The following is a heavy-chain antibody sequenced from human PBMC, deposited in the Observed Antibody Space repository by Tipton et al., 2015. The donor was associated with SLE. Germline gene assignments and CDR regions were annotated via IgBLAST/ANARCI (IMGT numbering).Heavy chain of an antibody. Sequence: TLSLTCTVSGGSISSYYWSWIRQPPGKGLEWIGEINHSGSTNYNPSLKSRVTISVDTSKNQFSLKLSSVTAADTAVYYCARLKIASYHFDYWGQGTLVTVSS. CDR3: ARLKIASYHFDY. J-gene: IGHJ4*02. CDR1: GGSISSYY. D-gene: IGHD1-26*01. CDR2: INHSGST. V-gene: IGHV4-34*01.